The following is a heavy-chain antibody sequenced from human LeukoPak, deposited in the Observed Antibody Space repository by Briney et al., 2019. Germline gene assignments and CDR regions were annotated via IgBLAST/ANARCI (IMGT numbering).Heavy chain of an antibody. CDR2: IIPILGIA. V-gene: IGHV1-69*04. J-gene: IGHJ4*02. CDR3: ARTTMIVVVAPFDY. D-gene: IGHD3-22*01. Sequence: SVEVSCKASGGTFSSYAISWVRQAPGQGLEWMGRIIPILGIANYAQKFQGRVTITADKSTSTAYMELSSLRSEDTAVYYCARTTMIVVVAPFDYWGQGTLVTVSS. CDR1: GGTFSSYA.